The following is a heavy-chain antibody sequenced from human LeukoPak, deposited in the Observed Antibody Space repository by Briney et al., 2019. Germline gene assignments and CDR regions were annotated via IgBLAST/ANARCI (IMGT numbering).Heavy chain of an antibody. Sequence: PGGSLRLSCAASGFTGSNNYMIWVRQAPGKGLEGVSAIHSSGGTYYADSVKGRFTISRDTSKNTLYLQINSLRVEDTAVYYCIVFGDSNHWGQGTLVTVSS. CDR2: IHSSGGT. J-gene: IGHJ5*02. CDR3: IVFGDSNH. D-gene: IGHD4-17*01. CDR1: GFTGSNNY. V-gene: IGHV3-53*01.